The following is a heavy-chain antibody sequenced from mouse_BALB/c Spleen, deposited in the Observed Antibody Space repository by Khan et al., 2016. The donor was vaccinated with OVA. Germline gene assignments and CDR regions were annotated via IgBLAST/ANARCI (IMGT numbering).Heavy chain of an antibody. J-gene: IGHJ2*01. CDR3: ARTARIKY. Sequence: EVKLLESGPGLVKPSQSLSLTCTVTGYSITSGYGWNWIRQFPGNKLEWMGYISYSGSTNYNPSLKSRISIIRDTSKNQFFLQLNSVTTEDTATYYCARTARIKYWGQGTTLTVSS. V-gene: IGHV3-2*02. CDR1: GYSITSGYG. D-gene: IGHD1-2*01. CDR2: ISYSGST.